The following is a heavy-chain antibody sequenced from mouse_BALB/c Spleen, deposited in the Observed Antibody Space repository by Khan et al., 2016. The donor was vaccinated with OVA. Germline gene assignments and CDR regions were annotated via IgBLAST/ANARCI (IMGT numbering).Heavy chain of an antibody. CDR3: SRPPYFSYVMVY. D-gene: IGHD2-10*01. CDR2: INTYTGEQ. J-gene: IGHJ4*01. CDR1: GYTFTNYG. V-gene: IGHV9-3-1*01. Sequence: QIQLVQSGPELKKPGDTVKISCKASGYTFTNYGMNWVKQAPGKGLTWMGWINTYTGEQTYADDFKGRFAFSLETSASTAYLRINNLKNEDTATDFCSRPPYFSYVMVYWGQGTSVTVSS.